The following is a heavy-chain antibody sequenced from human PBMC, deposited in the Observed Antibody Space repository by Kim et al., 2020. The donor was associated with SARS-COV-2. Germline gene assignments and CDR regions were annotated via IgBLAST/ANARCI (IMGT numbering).Heavy chain of an antibody. V-gene: IGHV4-4*07. CDR1: GDSISAFF. CDR2: IYSTGVA. Sequence: SETLSLTCSVSGDSISAFFWSWVRQPAGKEPEWIGRIYSTGVAIYSPSLKSRVTMSVDSSRSQFSLTLSSVTAADTAVYYCAVTPGGFDYFNYWGQGTRVTVSS. D-gene: IGHD3-16*01. J-gene: IGHJ4*02. CDR3: AVTPGGFDYFNY.